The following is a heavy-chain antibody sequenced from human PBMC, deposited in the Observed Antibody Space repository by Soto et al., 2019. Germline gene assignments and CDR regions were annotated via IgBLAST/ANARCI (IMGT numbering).Heavy chain of an antibody. J-gene: IGHJ6*02. V-gene: IGHV1-69*13. CDR1: AYTFTRYS. CDR2: IIPIFGTA. Sequence: SVKVSCKASAYTFTRYSVSWVRQAPGEGLEWMGGIIPIFGTANYAQKFQGRVTITADESTSTAYMELSSLRSEDTAVYYCASRTTVTSRHYYYYGMDVWGQGTTVTVSS. D-gene: IGHD4-4*01. CDR3: ASRTTVTSRHYYYYGMDV.